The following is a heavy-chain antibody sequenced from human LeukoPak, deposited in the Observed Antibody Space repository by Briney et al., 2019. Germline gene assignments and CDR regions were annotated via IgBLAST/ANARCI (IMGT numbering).Heavy chain of an antibody. CDR1: GFTFSSYW. CDR3: ARATTYYYDSSGFFA. V-gene: IGHV3-7*01. CDR2: IKQDGSEK. J-gene: IGHJ5*02. D-gene: IGHD3-22*01. Sequence: PGGSLRLSCAASGFTFSSYWMSWVRQAPGKGLEWVANIKQDGSEKYYVDSVKGRFTISRDNAKNSLYLQMNSLRAEDTAVYYCARATTYYYDSSGFFAWGQGTLVTVSS.